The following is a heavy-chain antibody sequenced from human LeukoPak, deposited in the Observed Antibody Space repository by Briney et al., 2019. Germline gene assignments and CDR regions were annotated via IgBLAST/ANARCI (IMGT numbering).Heavy chain of an antibody. Sequence: ASVKVSCKASGYTFTSYYMHWVRQAPGQGLEWMGIINPSGGSTSYAQKFQGRVTMTRDTSISTAYMELSRLRSDDTAVYYCARDQPGIVGATPIDYWGQGTLVTVSS. V-gene: IGHV1-46*01. CDR1: GYTFTSYY. CDR2: INPSGGST. D-gene: IGHD1-26*01. CDR3: ARDQPGIVGATPIDY. J-gene: IGHJ4*02.